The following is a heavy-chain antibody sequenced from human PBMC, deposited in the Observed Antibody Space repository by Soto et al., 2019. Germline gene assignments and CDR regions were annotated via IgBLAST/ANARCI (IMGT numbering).Heavy chain of an antibody. J-gene: IGHJ5*02. CDR2: ITPGSGGT. V-gene: IGHV1-2*02. D-gene: IGHD6-25*01. Sequence: SVKVSCKASGYTFTGYNIYWVRQAPGQGLEWMGWITPGSGGTIYALKFQGRATMTRDTSINTAYMDLTSLTSDDTALYFCARGVGSSWLDPWGQGTLVTV. CDR3: ARGVGSSWLDP. CDR1: GYTFTGYN.